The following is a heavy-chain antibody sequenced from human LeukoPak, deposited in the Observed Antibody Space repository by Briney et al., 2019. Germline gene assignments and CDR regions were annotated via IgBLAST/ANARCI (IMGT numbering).Heavy chain of an antibody. Sequence: QAGGSLRLSCAASGFTFSTYWMTGVRQAQGKGLEWVANIKQDGSERYYVDSVKGRFTVSRDNAKNSLYLQLNILRAEDTAVYYCARVGSDWYRGAFDIWGQGTMVTVSS. CDR3: ARVGSDWYRGAFDI. J-gene: IGHJ3*02. CDR1: GFTFSTYW. V-gene: IGHV3-7*01. D-gene: IGHD6-19*01. CDR2: IKQDGSER.